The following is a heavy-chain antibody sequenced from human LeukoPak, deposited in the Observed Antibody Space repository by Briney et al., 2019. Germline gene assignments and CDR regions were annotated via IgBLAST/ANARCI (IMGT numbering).Heavy chain of an antibody. CDR2: INSDGSST. V-gene: IGHV3-74*01. CDR3: ARVVGATSDAFDI. D-gene: IGHD1-26*01. J-gene: IGHJ3*02. CDR1: GFTFSSYW. Sequence: GGSLRLPCAASGFTFSSYWMNWVRQAPGKGLVWVSRINSDGSSTSYADSVKGRFTISRDNAKNTLYLQMNSLRAEDTAVYYCARVVGATSDAFDIWGQGTMVTVSS.